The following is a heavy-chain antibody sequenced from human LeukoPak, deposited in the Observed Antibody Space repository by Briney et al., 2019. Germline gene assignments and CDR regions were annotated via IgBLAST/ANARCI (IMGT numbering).Heavy chain of an antibody. J-gene: IGHJ6*03. CDR1: GGSISSGSYY. CDR3: ASVRRGFGESSKYYSYYYMDV. Sequence: PSETLSLTCTVSGGSISSGSYYWSWIRQPAGKGLEWIGRIYTTGSTNYNPSLKSRVTMSVDTSKNQLSLKLSAVTAADTAVYYCASVRRGFGESSKYYSYYYMDVWGNGTTVPIS. V-gene: IGHV4-61*02. D-gene: IGHD3-10*01. CDR2: IYTTGST.